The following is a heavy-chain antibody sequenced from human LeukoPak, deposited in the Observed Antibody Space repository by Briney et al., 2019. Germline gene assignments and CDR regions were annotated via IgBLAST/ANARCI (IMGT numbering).Heavy chain of an antibody. V-gene: IGHV3-74*01. CDR2: IKTDGSTV. CDR3: ARAGFYNGLDY. D-gene: IGHD2-8*01. J-gene: IGHJ4*02. Sequence: GGSLRLYCTASGFTFSSYWMHWVRQAPGKGLVWVSHIKTDGSTVSYADSVKGRFTISRDNAKNTLYLQMNSLRAEDTAVYFCARAGFYNGLDYWGQGTLVTASS. CDR1: GFTFSSYW.